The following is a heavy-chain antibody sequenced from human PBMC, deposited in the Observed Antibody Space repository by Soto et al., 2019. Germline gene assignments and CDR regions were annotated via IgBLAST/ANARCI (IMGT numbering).Heavy chain of an antibody. V-gene: IGHV1-2*02. J-gene: IGHJ5*02. Sequence: ASVKVSCKASGYTFTGYYMHWVRQAPGQGLEWMGWINPNSGGKNYAQKFQGRVTMTRNTSISTAYMELSRLRSDDTAVYYCASDALPGTTRSGRAWFDPWGQGTLVTVSS. CDR2: INPNSGGK. D-gene: IGHD1-7*01. CDR1: GYTFTGYY. CDR3: ASDALPGTTRSGRAWFDP.